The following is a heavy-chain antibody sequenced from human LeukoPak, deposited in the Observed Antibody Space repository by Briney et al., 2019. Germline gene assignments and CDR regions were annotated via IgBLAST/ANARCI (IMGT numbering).Heavy chain of an antibody. D-gene: IGHD1-7*01. CDR2: ISSSGSTI. CDR3: VRDRVTKTTDFDY. Sequence: GGPLRLSCAASGFTFSSYEMNWVRQAPGKGLEWVSYISSSGSTIYYADSVKGRFAISRDNARNSLYLQMDSLRADDTAVYYCVRDRVTKTTDFDYWGQGTLVTVSS. CDR1: GFTFSSYE. V-gene: IGHV3-48*03. J-gene: IGHJ4*02.